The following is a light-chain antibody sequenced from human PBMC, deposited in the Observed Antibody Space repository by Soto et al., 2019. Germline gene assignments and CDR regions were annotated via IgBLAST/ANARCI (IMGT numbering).Light chain of an antibody. CDR1: QNVDSY. J-gene: IGKJ5*01. V-gene: IGKV3-20*01. CDR2: GTS. Sequence: EIVLTQSPDTLSLSPGERATVSCRASQNVDSYLAWYHHKPGQAPRLLIYGTSSRAIGIPGRFSGSGSGTDFTLTISRVEPEDFAVYYCQQYVTSPTTFGQGARLDNK. CDR3: QQYVTSPTT.